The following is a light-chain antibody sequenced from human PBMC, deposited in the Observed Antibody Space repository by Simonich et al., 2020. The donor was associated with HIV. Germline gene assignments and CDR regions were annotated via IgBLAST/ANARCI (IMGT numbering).Light chain of an antibody. CDR3: QQSYSNPRT. Sequence: DIQMTQSPSSLSASVGDRVTVTCRANQSIRTYLNWYQQKPGKAPKLLIYAASSLQSGVPSRFSGSGSGTDFTLTINSLQPEDFATYYCQQSYSNPRTFGQGTKLEIK. CDR2: AAS. CDR1: QSIRTY. J-gene: IGKJ2*01. V-gene: IGKV1-39*01.